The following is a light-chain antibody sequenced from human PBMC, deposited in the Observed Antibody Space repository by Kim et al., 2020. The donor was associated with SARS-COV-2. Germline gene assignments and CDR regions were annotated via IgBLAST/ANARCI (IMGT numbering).Light chain of an antibody. Sequence: ENVLTQSPGTLSLSPGERATLSCRASQSVSSSYLAWYQQKPGQTPSLLIYGTSSRATGITDRFSGSGSETAFTLTISRLEPDDVAVYYYQQYGSSSWTFGQGTKVDIK. CDR3: QQYGSSSWT. J-gene: IGKJ1*01. CDR2: GTS. CDR1: QSVSSSY. V-gene: IGKV3-20*01.